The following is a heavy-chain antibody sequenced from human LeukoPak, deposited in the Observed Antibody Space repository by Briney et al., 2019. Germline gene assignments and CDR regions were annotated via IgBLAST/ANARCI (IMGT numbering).Heavy chain of an antibody. J-gene: IGHJ4*02. CDR1: GFDFSSYT. Sequence: GGSLRLSFVGSGFDFSSYTMNWVRQAPGKGREWLTFISYNGRNEFYADSVKGRFTVSRDNSKSALYVQMNSLRPEDTAVYYCTRDAVAYSSVYGAGKYFDDWGQGTLVIVSS. V-gene: IGHV3-30*14. CDR3: TRDAVAYSSVYGAGKYFDD. D-gene: IGHD5/OR15-5a*01. CDR2: ISYNGRNE.